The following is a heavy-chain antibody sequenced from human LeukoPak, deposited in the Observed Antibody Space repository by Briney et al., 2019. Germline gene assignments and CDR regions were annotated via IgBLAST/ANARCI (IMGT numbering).Heavy chain of an antibody. CDR3: ARDRRGYSSGWYVDY. CDR1: GGSISSYY. CDR2: IYYSRST. V-gene: IGHV4-59*01. D-gene: IGHD6-19*01. Sequence: PSETLSLTCTVSGGSISSYYWSWIRQPPGKGLEWIGYIYYSRSTNYNPSLKSRVTISVDTSKNQFSLKLSSVTAADTAVYYCARDRRGYSSGWYVDYWGQGTLVTVSS. J-gene: IGHJ4*02.